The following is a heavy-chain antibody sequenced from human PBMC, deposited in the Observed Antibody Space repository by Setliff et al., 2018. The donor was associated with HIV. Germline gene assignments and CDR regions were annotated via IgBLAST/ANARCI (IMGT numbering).Heavy chain of an antibody. CDR3: ARYYDSHPAFDI. J-gene: IGHJ3*02. CDR2: FYHSGST. CDR1: GYSISSGYY. V-gene: IGHV4-38-2*01. D-gene: IGHD3-16*01. Sequence: SETLSLTCAVSGYSISSGYYWGWVRQPPEKGLEWIGSFYHSGSTYYNPSLKSRVTISVDTSKNQFSLKLSSVTAADTAVYYCARYYDSHPAFDIWGQGTMVTIS.